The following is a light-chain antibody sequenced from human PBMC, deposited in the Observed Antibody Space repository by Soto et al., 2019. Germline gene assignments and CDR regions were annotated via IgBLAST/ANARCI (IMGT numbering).Light chain of an antibody. V-gene: IGKV1-5*03. J-gene: IGKJ1*01. CDR3: QQYNNYFT. Sequence: IQLTQSPSTLSASVGDRVTLTCRASQSVHSWLAWFLQKPGKAPKLLIYKATTLETGVPSRFSASGSGTEFTLTISSLQHDDFGTYFCQQYNNYFTFGQGTKVDI. CDR1: QSVHSW. CDR2: KAT.